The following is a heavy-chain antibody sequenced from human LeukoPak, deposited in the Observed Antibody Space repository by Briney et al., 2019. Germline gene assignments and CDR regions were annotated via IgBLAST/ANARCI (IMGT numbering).Heavy chain of an antibody. CDR3: ARRNRQGYSYGINWFDP. Sequence: SETLSLTCAIYGGSFSGYYWSWIRQPPGKGLEWIGEINHSGSTNYNPSLKSRVTISVDTSKNQFSLKLSSVTAADTAVYYCARRNRQGYSYGINWFDPWGQGTLVTVSS. J-gene: IGHJ5*02. V-gene: IGHV4-34*01. CDR1: GGSFSGYY. D-gene: IGHD5-18*01. CDR2: INHSGST.